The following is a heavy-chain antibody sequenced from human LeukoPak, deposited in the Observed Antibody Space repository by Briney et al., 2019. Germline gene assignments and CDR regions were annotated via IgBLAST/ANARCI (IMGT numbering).Heavy chain of an antibody. CDR1: GGSISSSSYY. Sequence: SETLSLTCTVSGGSISSSSYYWGWIRQPPGKGLEWIGSIYYSGSTYYKPSLKNRVTISVDTSKNQFSLKLSSVTAADTAVYYCARRDSGYGLFDYWGQGTLVTVSS. D-gene: IGHD5-12*01. CDR2: IYYSGST. V-gene: IGHV4-39*01. CDR3: ARRDSGYGLFDY. J-gene: IGHJ4*02.